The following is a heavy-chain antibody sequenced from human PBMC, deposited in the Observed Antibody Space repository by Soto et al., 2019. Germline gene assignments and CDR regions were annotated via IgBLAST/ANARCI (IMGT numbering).Heavy chain of an antibody. J-gene: IGHJ5*01. CDR1: GDSVSTNSAT. V-gene: IGHV6-1*01. Sequence: TLSLTCAISGDSVSTNSATWDWIQQSPSRGLEWLGRTYYRSKWDYDYAASVKGRININPDTSNNQVSLHLDSVTPDDTAVYYCARLIGNSWLDSWGQGTLVTVSS. CDR2: TYYRSKWDY. D-gene: IGHD2-8*01. CDR3: ARLIGNSWLDS.